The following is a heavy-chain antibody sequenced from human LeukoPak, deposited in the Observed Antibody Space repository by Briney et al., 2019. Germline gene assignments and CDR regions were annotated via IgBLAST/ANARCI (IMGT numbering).Heavy chain of an antibody. V-gene: IGHV4-61*02. CDR2: IYTSGST. D-gene: IGHD2/OR15-2a*01. CDR3: ARSYFSVGAFDI. CDR1: GGSISSGSYY. J-gene: IGHJ3*02. Sequence: SQTLSLTCTVSGGSISSGSYYWSWIRQPAGKGLEWIGRIYTSGSTNNNPSLKSRVTISVDTSKNQFSLSLTSVTAADTAVYYCARSYFSVGAFDIWGQGTMVTVSS.